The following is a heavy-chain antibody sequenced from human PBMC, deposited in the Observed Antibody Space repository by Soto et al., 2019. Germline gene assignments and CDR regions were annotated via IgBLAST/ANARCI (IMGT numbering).Heavy chain of an antibody. CDR2: IYYSGST. J-gene: IGHJ4*02. Sequence: PSETLSLTCTVSGGSISSSSYYWGWIRQPPGKGLEWIGSIYYSGSTYYNPSLKSRVTISVDTSKNQFSLKASDTAMYYCARHLIFDKAWPRFFDYWGQGTLVTVS. D-gene: IGHD3-3*01. CDR1: GGSISSSSYY. V-gene: IGHV4-39*01. CDR3: ARHLIFDKAWPRFFDY.